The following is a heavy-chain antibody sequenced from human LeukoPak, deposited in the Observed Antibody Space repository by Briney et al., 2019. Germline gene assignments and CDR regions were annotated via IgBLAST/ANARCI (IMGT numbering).Heavy chain of an antibody. CDR2: ISRKGGST. Sequence: GGSLRLSCAASGFTFSSYAMHWVRQAPGKGLEYVSGISRKGGSTYSANSVKGRFTISRDISKNTLFLQMNSLRAEDTAVYYCANYLSYGPIGWGQGTLVIVSS. V-gene: IGHV3-64*01. CDR3: ANYLSYGPIG. J-gene: IGHJ4*02. D-gene: IGHD3-10*01. CDR1: GFTFSSYA.